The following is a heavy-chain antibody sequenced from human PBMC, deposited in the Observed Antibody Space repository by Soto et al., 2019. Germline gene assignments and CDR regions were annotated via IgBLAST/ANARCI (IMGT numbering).Heavy chain of an antibody. CDR3: ARDRPDIVGATDYYYYGMDV. V-gene: IGHV1-3*01. CDR2: INAGNGNT. Sequence: ASVKVSCKASGYAFTSYAMHWVRQAPGQRLEWMGWINAGNGNTKYSQKFQGRVTITRDESASTAYMELSSLRSEDTAVYYCARDRPDIVGATDYYYYGMDVWGQGTTVTVSS. D-gene: IGHD1-26*01. J-gene: IGHJ6*02. CDR1: GYAFTSYA.